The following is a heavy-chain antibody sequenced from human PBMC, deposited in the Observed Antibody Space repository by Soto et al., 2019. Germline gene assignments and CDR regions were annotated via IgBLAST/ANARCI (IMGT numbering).Heavy chain of an antibody. Sequence: QVQLQQWGAGLLKPSETLSLTCAVYGGSFSGYYWSWIRQPPGKGLEWIGEINHSGSTNYNPSLKSRVTISVDTSKNQFSLKLSSVTAADTAVYYCARGRGIAARRGKSWFDPWGQGTLVTVSS. D-gene: IGHD6-6*01. CDR3: ARGRGIAARRGKSWFDP. J-gene: IGHJ5*02. V-gene: IGHV4-34*01. CDR1: GGSFSGYY. CDR2: INHSGST.